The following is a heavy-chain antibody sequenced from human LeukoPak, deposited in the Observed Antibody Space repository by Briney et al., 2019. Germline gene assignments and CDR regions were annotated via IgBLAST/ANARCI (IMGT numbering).Heavy chain of an antibody. Sequence: QSGGSLRLSCAASGFTFSSYGMHWVRQAPGKGLEWVAFIRYDGSNKYYADSVKGRFTISRDNSKNTLYLQMNSLRAEDTAVYYCAKDRHDSSGLFDYWGQGTLVTVSS. CDR2: IRYDGSNK. J-gene: IGHJ4*02. D-gene: IGHD3-22*01. V-gene: IGHV3-30*02. CDR3: AKDRHDSSGLFDY. CDR1: GFTFSSYG.